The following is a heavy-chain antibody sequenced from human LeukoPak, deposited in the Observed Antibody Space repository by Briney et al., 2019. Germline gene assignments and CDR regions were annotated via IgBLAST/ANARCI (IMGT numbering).Heavy chain of an antibody. CDR1: GFTFSSYW. CDR2: INSDGSST. J-gene: IGHJ4*02. Sequence: SGRSLRLSCAASGFTFSSYWMHWVRQAPGKGLVWVSRINSDGSSTSYADSVKGRFTISRDNAKNTLYLQMNSLRAEDTAVYYCARALHYDFWSGYYTGDYFDYWGQGTLVTVSS. V-gene: IGHV3-74*01. CDR3: ARALHYDFWSGYYTGDYFDY. D-gene: IGHD3-3*01.